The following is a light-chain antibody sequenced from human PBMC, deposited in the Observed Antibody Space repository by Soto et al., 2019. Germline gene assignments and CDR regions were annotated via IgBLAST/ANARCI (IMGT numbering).Light chain of an antibody. CDR1: QSISSW. V-gene: IGKV1-5*03. CDR3: QQYHSYPIT. Sequence: DIQMTQSPSTLSASFGERVTLTCRASQSISSWLAWYQQKPGKAPKLLIYKASSLESGVPSRFSGSGSGTEFTLTSSSLQPDDFATYYCQQYHSYPITFGQGTRVEIK. J-gene: IGKJ5*01. CDR2: KAS.